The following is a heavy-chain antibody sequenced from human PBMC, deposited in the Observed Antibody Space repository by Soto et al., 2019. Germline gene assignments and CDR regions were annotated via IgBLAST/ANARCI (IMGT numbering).Heavy chain of an antibody. J-gene: IGHJ4*02. CDR2: FDPEDGET. V-gene: IGHV1-24*01. Sequence: ASVKVSCKVSGYTLTELSMHWVRQAPGKGLEWMGGFDPEDGETIYAQKFQGRVTMTEDTSTDTAYMELSSLRSEDTAVYYCVTDSMRGITIFGVVIRYGYYFDYWGQGTLVTVSS. CDR3: VTDSMRGITIFGVVIRYGYYFDY. CDR1: GYTLTELS. D-gene: IGHD3-3*01.